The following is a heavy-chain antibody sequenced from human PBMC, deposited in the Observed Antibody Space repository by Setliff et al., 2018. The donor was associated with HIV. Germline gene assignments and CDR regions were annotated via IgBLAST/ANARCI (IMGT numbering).Heavy chain of an antibody. CDR3: ARDSAIVTTIIDHYYGMDV. Sequence: ASVKVSCKASGYTFTTYAMHWVRLAPGQRLEWMGWINAGNGNTKYSQRFQGRVIITRDTSASTAYMELSSLRSEDTAVYYCARDSAIVTTIIDHYYGMDVWGQGTTVTVSS. D-gene: IGHD5-12*01. V-gene: IGHV1-3*01. J-gene: IGHJ6*02. CDR2: INAGNGNT. CDR1: GYTFTTYA.